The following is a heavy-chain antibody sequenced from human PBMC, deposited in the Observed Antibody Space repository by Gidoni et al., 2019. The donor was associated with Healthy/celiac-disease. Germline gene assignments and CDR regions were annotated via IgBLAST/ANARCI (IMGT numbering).Heavy chain of an antibody. V-gene: IGHV3-21*01. J-gene: IGHJ6*02. CDR2: ISSSSSYI. D-gene: IGHD3-9*01. CDR3: ARDPPPYYDILTGYFDYYGMDV. Sequence: EVQLVESGGGLVKPGGSLRLSCAASGFTFSSYSMNWVRQAPGKGLEWVSSISSSSSYIYYADSVKGRFTISRDNAKNSLYLQMNSLRAEDTAVYYCARDPPPYYDILTGYFDYYGMDVWGQGTTVTVSS. CDR1: GFTFSSYS.